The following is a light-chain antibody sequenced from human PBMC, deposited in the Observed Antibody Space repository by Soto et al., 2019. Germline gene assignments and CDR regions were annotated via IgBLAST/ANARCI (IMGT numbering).Light chain of an antibody. CDR1: NSNIGAGYD. CDR3: QSYDSSLSGSV. CDR2: GNS. V-gene: IGLV1-40*01. J-gene: IGLJ2*01. Sequence: QSALTQPPSVSGAPGQRVTISCTGSNSNIGAGYDLHWYQQLPGTAPKLLIYGNSNRPSGVPDRFSGSKSGTSASLAITGLQAEDEADYYCQSYDSSLSGSVFGGGTKLTVL.